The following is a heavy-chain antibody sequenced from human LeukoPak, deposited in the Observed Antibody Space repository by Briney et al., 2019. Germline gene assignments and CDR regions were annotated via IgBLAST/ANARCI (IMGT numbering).Heavy chain of an antibody. CDR1: GYTFTGYY. J-gene: IGHJ4*02. CDR2: IIPIFGTA. D-gene: IGHD6-13*01. V-gene: IGHV1-69*13. CDR3: ARAMGYSSSWYPLDY. Sequence: SVKVSCKASGYTFTGYYMHWVRQAPGQGLEWMGWIIPIFGTAKYAQKFQGRVTIIADESTSTAYMELSSLRSEDTAVYYCARAMGYSSSWYPLDYWGQGTLVTVSS.